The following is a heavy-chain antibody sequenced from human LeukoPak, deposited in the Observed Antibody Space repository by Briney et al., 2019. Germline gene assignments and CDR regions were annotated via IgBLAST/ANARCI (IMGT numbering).Heavy chain of an antibody. CDR2: IYNSGST. J-gene: IGHJ4*02. D-gene: IGHD3-22*01. Sequence: SETLSTTCTVSGGSISSNYWSWIRQSPGKGLEWIGYIYNSGSTNYNPSLKSRVTISADTSKNQFSLKLSFVTAADTAVYYCARRSYTSGYYYFDYWGQGTLVTVSS. CDR1: GGSISSNY. CDR3: ARRSYTSGYYYFDY. V-gene: IGHV4-59*08.